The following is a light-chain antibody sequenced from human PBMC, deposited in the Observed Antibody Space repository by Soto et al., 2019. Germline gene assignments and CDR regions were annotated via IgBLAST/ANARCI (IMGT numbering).Light chain of an antibody. CDR3: QQHNNWPPWT. J-gene: IGKJ1*01. V-gene: IGKV3-15*01. CDR1: QSVANN. CDR2: GAS. Sequence: EIVLTHSPGTLSLFPWERATLSCRASQSVANNVAWYQQKPGQPPRLLIYGASTRAAGVPARFSGSGYGRQFSLTISSLQSEDFAIYHCQQHNNWPPWTFGQGTKVDIK.